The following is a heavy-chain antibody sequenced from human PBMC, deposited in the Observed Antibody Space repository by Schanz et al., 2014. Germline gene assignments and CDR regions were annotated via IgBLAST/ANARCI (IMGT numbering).Heavy chain of an antibody. Sequence: DVQLLESGGGLVQPGGSLRLSCAASGFTFGDYAMTWVRQAPGKGLEWVSAINTGVNTYYADSVRGRFTMSRDNSKNTLYLQMNSLRAEDTAMYYCARWFLIRGVILDSWGQGTLVTVSS. CDR2: INTGVNT. V-gene: IGHV3-23*01. CDR1: GFTFGDYA. CDR3: ARWFLIRGVILDS. J-gene: IGHJ4*02. D-gene: IGHD3-10*01.